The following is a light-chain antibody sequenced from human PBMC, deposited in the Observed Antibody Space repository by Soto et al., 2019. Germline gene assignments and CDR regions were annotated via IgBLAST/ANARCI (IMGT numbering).Light chain of an antibody. V-gene: IGLV2-14*03. J-gene: IGLJ1*01. CDR2: EVF. Sequence: QSALTQPASVSGSPGQSITISCSGTGRDIGAYIFVFWYQQHPGKAPKLLLYEVFNRPSGVSNRFSGSKSGNTASLTISGLQAEDEAEYFCASFTTRTTDVFGTGTKVTVL. CDR3: ASFTTRTTDV. CDR1: GRDIGAYIF.